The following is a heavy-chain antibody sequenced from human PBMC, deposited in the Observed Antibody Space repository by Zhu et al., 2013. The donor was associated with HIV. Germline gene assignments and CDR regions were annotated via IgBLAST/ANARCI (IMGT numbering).Heavy chain of an antibody. J-gene: IGHJ6*02. Sequence: QVQLVQSGAEVKKPGASVKVSCKASGYTFTSYAMHWVRQAPGQRLEWMGWINAGNGNTKYSQKFQGRVTITRDTSASTAYMELSSLRSEDTAVYYCARDELERHIYYCYGMDVWGQGTTVTVSS. CDR2: INAGNGNT. V-gene: IGHV1-3*01. CDR1: GYTFTSYA. D-gene: IGHD1-1*01. CDR3: ARDELERHIYYCYGMDV.